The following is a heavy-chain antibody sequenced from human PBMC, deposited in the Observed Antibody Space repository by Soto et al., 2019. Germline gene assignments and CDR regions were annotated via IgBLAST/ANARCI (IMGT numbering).Heavy chain of an antibody. D-gene: IGHD5-12*01. CDR1: GFTFTTDA. CDR2: IICSGGST. V-gene: IGHV3-23*01. CDR3: ASSGYSGYEDYYGMDV. Sequence: GGSLRLSCAASGFTFTTDAMNWVRQAPGKGLEWVSAIICSGGSTYYADSVKGRFTISRDNSKNTLYLQMNSLRAEDTAVYYCASSGYSGYEDYYGMDVWGQGTTVTVSS. J-gene: IGHJ6*02.